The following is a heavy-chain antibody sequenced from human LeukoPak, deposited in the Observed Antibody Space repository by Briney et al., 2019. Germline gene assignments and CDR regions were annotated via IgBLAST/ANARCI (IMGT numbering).Heavy chain of an antibody. CDR2: IRSKTYGGTT. CDR3: TKQTTDLHYFDY. D-gene: IGHD4-11*01. J-gene: IGHJ4*02. V-gene: IGHV3-49*04. Sequence: GRSLRLSCPASGFTFGDYAMSWVRQAPGKGLEWVGFIRSKTYGGTTEYAASVKGRFTISRDDSKSIAYLHMNSLKTEDTAVYYCTKQTTDLHYFDYWGQGTLVTVSS. CDR1: GFTFGDYA.